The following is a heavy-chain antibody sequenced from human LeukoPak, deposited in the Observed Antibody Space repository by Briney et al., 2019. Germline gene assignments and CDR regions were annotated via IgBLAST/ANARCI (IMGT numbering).Heavy chain of an antibody. V-gene: IGHV4-39*07. Sequence: SETLSLTCTVSGGSISSSSYYWGWIRQPPGKGLEWIGSIYYSGSTYYNPSLKSRVTISVDTSKNQFSLKLSSVTAADTAVYYCARAYGDYEVDYWGQGTLVTVSS. D-gene: IGHD4-17*01. CDR1: GGSISSSSYY. J-gene: IGHJ4*02. CDR2: IYYSGST. CDR3: ARAYGDYEVDY.